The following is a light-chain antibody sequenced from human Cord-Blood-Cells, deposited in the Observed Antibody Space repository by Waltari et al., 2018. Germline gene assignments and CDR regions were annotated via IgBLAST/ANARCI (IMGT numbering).Light chain of an antibody. Sequence: DIQMTQSPSSLSASVGDRVTITCRASQSISSYLIWYQQKPGKAPKLLIYAASSLQGGVPSRFSGSGSGTDFTLTISSLRPEDFATYYCQQSYSTPVTFGPGTKVDIK. V-gene: IGKV1-39*01. J-gene: IGKJ3*01. CDR3: QQSYSTPVT. CDR1: QSISSY. CDR2: AAS.